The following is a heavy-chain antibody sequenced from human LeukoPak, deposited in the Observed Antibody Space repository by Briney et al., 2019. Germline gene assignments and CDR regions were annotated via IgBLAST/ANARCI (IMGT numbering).Heavy chain of an antibody. Sequence: GGSLRLSCAASGFSFSNYAMHWVRQAPGKGLEWVAVITDDGSKKYYPDSVKGRFTISRDNSKSTLYLQMDSLRADDTAIYYCARDLQLALFIWGQGTMVTVSS. D-gene: IGHD1-1*01. V-gene: IGHV3-30-3*01. J-gene: IGHJ3*02. CDR1: GFSFSNYA. CDR2: ITDDGSKK. CDR3: ARDLQLALFI.